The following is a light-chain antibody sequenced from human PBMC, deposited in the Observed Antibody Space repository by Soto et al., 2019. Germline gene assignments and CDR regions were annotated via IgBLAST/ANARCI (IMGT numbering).Light chain of an antibody. CDR2: NNN. CDR3: QSYDISLRGYV. Sequence: QPVLTQPPSVSGAPGQRVTISCTGSSSNIGAPYDVHWYQQLPGTSPKLLIYNNNDRPSGVPDRFSGSKSGTSASLAITGLQAEDEADYYCQSYDISLRGYVFGTGTKLTVL. CDR1: SSNIGAPYD. J-gene: IGLJ1*01. V-gene: IGLV1-40*01.